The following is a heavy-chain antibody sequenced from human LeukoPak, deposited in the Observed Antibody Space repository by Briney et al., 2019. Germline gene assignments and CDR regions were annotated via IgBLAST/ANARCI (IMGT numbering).Heavy chain of an antibody. J-gene: IGHJ6*03. CDR2: INPNSGGT. CDR3: ARGRVRDYYYYYYYMDV. V-gene: IGHV1-2*02. Sequence: ASVKVSCKASGYTFTGYYMHWVRQAPGQGLEWMGWINPNSGGTNYAQKFQGRVTMTRDTSISTAYMELSRLRSDDTAVYYCARGRVRDYYYYYYYMDVWGKGTTVTVS. CDR1: GYTFTGYY. D-gene: IGHD1-1*01.